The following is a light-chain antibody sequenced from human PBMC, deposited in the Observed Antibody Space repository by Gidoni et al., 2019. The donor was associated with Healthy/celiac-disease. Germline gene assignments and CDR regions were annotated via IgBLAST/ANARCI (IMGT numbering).Light chain of an antibody. CDR3: HVWDKSGDQVV. J-gene: IGLJ2*01. CDR2: DDT. CDR1: NIGSKS. V-gene: IGLV3-21*02. Sequence: SYVLTQPPSVSVAPGQTARITCEGNNIGSKSVHWYQQKPGQAPILVVYDDTDRPSGIPERFSGSNSGNTATLTIGRVEAGDEADYYCHVWDKSGDQVVFGGGTKLTVL.